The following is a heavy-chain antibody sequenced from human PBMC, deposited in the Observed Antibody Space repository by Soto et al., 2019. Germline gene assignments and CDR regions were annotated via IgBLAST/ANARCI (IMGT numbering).Heavy chain of an antibody. CDR2: IYSGGST. D-gene: IGHD5-12*01. J-gene: IGHJ4*02. CDR3: ARDAFRDGYNYNYFDY. Sequence: EVQLVESGGGLIQPGGSLRLSCAASGFTVSSNYMSWVRQAPGKGLEWVSVIYSGGSTYYADSVKGRLTISRDNSKNTLYLQMNSLRAEDTAVYYCARDAFRDGYNYNYFDYWGQGTLVTVSS. V-gene: IGHV3-53*01. CDR1: GFTVSSNY.